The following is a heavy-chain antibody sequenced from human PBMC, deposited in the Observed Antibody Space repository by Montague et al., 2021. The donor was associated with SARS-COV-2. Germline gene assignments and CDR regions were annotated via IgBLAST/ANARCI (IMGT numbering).Heavy chain of an antibody. D-gene: IGHD2-2*03. CDR3: AKVWIGGQSWVYYGLAV. CDR2: ISETGNDV. CDR1: GFTFGHYA. V-gene: IGHV3-9*01. J-gene: IGHJ6*02. Sequence: SLRLSCAASGFTFGHYAMHWVRQIPGKGLEWVAGISETGNDVSYXASXKGRFTISRDNAKNSLFLQMNSLGPEDTALYYCAKVWIGGQSWVYYGLAVWGQGTTVTVSS.